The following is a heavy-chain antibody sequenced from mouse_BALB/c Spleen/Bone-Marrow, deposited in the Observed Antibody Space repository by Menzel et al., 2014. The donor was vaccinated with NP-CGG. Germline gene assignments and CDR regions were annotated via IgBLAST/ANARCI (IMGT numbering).Heavy chain of an antibody. CDR1: GFTFSSYA. Sequence: EVMLVEAGGGVVKPGGSLKLSCAASGFTFSSYAMSWVRQTPEKRLEWVASISSGGSTYYPDSVKGRFTISRDNARNILYLQMSSLRSEDTAMYYCARGGGYDYGSWFAYWGQGTLVTVSA. J-gene: IGHJ3*01. V-gene: IGHV5-6-5*01. D-gene: IGHD2-4*01. CDR2: ISSGGST. CDR3: ARGGGYDYGSWFAY.